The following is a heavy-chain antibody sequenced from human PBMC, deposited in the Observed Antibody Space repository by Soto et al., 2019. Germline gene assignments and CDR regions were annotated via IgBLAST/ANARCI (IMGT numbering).Heavy chain of an antibody. D-gene: IGHD2-2*01. CDR1: GFTFSSYA. V-gene: IGHV3-23*01. CDR3: AKDIVVVPAAAYFDY. Sequence: EVQLLESGGGLVQPGGSLRLSCAASGFTFSSYAMSWVRQAPGKGLEWVSAISGSGGSTYYADSVKGRFTISRDNYKNTLYLQMNSLRAEDTAVYYCAKDIVVVPAAAYFDYWGQGTLVTVSS. J-gene: IGHJ4*02. CDR2: ISGSGGST.